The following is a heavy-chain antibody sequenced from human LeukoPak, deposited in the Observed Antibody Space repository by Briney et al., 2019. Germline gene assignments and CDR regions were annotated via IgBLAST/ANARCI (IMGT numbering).Heavy chain of an antibody. D-gene: IGHD6-13*01. CDR1: GGTFSSYA. V-gene: IGHV1-69*05. CDR3: ARIQQLDY. Sequence: GASVKVSCKASGGTFSSYAISWVRQAPGQGLEWMGGIIPILGTANYAQKFQGRVTMTTDTSTSTAYMELRSLRSDDTAVYYCARIQQLDYWGQGTLVTVSS. CDR2: IIPILGTA. J-gene: IGHJ4*02.